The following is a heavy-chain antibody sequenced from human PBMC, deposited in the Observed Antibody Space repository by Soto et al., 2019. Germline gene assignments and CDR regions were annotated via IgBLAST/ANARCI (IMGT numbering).Heavy chain of an antibody. CDR3: ARARGSGPQYYYYYGMDV. V-gene: IGHV1-69*12. J-gene: IGHJ6*02. CDR2: IIPIFGTA. CDR1: GGTFSSYA. Sequence: QVQLVQSGAEVKKPGSSVKVSCKASGGTFSSYAISWVRQAPGQGLEWMGGIIPIFGTANYAQKFQGRVKITADESTIPAYMELSSLRSEDTAVYYCARARGSGPQYYYYYGMDVWGQGTTVTVSS. D-gene: IGHD3-10*01.